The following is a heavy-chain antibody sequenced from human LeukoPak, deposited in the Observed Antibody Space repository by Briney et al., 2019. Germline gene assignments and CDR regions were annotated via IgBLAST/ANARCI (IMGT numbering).Heavy chain of an antibody. CDR3: AREKYDGKSWDS. CDR2: INPNSGGT. V-gene: IGHV1-2*06. Sequence: APVKVSCKASGYAFTGYYIHWVRQAPGQGLEWMGRINPNSGGTNYAQNFQGRVTMTRDTSISTAYMVLTRLRSDDTAVYYCAREKYDGKSWDSWGQGTLVTVSS. CDR1: GYAFTGYY. D-gene: IGHD4-23*01. J-gene: IGHJ4*02.